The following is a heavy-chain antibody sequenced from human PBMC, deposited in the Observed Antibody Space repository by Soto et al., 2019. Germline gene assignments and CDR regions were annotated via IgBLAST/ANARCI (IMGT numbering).Heavy chain of an antibody. D-gene: IGHD3-3*01. J-gene: IGHJ6*01. CDR2: ISWDGGST. CDR3: AKDKERVTIFGGQDYSGREV. V-gene: IGHV3-43D*04. Sequence: PVGSLRLSCAASGFTFDDYAMHWVRQAPGKGLEWVSLISWDGGSTYYADSVKGRFTISRDNSKNSLYLQMNSLRAEDTALYYCAKDKERVTIFGGQDYSGREVWGQGNTITVSS. CDR1: GFTFDDYA.